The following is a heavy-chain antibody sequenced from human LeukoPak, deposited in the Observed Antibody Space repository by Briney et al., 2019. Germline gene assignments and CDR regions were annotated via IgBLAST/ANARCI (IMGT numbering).Heavy chain of an antibody. D-gene: IGHD3-10*01. V-gene: IGHV1-69*04. CDR3: ARDAGRPTGDY. J-gene: IGHJ4*02. Sequence: PPASVKVSCKASGGTFSSYAISWVRQAPGQGLEWMGRIIPIFGIANYAQKFQGRVTITADKSTSTAYMELSSLRSEDTAVYYCARDAGRPTGDYWGQGTLVTVSS. CDR1: GGTFSSYA. CDR2: IIPIFGIA.